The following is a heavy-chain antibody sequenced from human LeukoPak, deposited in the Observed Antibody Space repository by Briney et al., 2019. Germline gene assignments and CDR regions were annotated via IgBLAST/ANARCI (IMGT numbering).Heavy chain of an antibody. CDR1: GGSISSSSYY. D-gene: IGHD3-22*01. Sequence: PSETLSLTCTVSGGSISSSSYYWGWIRQPPGKGLEWIGSIYYSGSTYYNPSLKSRVTISVDTSKNQFSLKLSSVTAADTAVYYCARDQLTRLRYDSSGYSREQSDYWGQGTLVTVSS. V-gene: IGHV4-39*02. CDR3: ARDQLTRLRYDSSGYSREQSDY. CDR2: IYYSGST. J-gene: IGHJ4*02.